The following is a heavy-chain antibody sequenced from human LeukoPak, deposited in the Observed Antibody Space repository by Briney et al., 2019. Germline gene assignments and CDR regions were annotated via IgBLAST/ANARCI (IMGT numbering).Heavy chain of an antibody. Sequence: PSETLSLTCTLSGGSISSSTFYGGCIRQPPGNGLEWITSIYLSGSTFYNPSLNSRAAISVDTSKNQFSLKLSSVTAADTAVYYCARQDTAMVRGIHWYFDLWGRGTLVTVSS. D-gene: IGHD5-18*01. J-gene: IGHJ2*01. CDR1: GGSISSSTFY. V-gene: IGHV4-39*01. CDR2: IYLSGST. CDR3: ARQDTAMVRGIHWYFDL.